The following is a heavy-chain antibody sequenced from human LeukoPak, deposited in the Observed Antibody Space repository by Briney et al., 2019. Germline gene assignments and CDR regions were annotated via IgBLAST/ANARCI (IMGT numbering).Heavy chain of an antibody. CDR3: AKDLYSSSSVPVY. V-gene: IGHV3-23*01. CDR2: ISGSGATT. Sequence: PGGSLRLSCAASGFTFSSYAMSWVRQAPGKGLEWVSAISGSGATTYYADSMQGQFTISRDNSKNTLYLQMNSLRAEDTAVYYCAKDLYSSSSVPVYWGQGTLVTVSS. CDR1: GFTFSSYA. D-gene: IGHD6-6*01. J-gene: IGHJ4*02.